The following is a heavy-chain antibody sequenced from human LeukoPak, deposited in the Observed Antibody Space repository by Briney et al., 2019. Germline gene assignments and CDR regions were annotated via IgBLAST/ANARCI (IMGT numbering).Heavy chain of an antibody. CDR1: GFTVSSIY. V-gene: IGHV3-66*01. CDR2: IYGDGNT. CDR3: ARVYF. J-gene: IGHJ4*02. Sequence: GGSLRLSCAASGFTVSSIYMSWVRQAPGKGLEWVSVIYGDGNTNYDESVRGRFTIYRDNSKNTVYLQRKSLRAEDTAVYSFARVYFWGQGTLVTVSS.